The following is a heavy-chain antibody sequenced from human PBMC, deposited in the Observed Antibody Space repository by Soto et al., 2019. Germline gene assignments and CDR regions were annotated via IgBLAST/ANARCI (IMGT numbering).Heavy chain of an antibody. CDR2: IYYSGST. CDR3: ARQYCSTTSCYVGFYYMDV. Sequence: PSETLSLTCTVSGDSISRYYWGWIRQPPGKRLEWIGYIYYSGSTMFNPSLKSRVTISVDTSKNQFSLKLSSVAAADTAVYYCARQYCSTTSCYVGFYYMDVWGKGTMVTVS. J-gene: IGHJ6*03. CDR1: GDSISRYY. V-gene: IGHV4-59*01. D-gene: IGHD2-2*01.